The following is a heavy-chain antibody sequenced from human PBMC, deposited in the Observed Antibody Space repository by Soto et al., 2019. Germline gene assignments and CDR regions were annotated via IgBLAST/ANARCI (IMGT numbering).Heavy chain of an antibody. CDR1: GGTFNRYA. D-gene: IGHD6-19*01. CDR3: AQTLGSAVAGPGRFDL. J-gene: IGHJ2*01. V-gene: IGHV1-69*12. Sequence: QVQLVQSGAEVKKPGSSVKVSCKASGGTFNRYAISLLRQAPGQGPEWMGGITPMFGIGNYAQKFQGRVTITADESTTTVHMELRRLTCEDTAVYYCAQTLGSAVAGPGRFDLWGRGTRVIVSS. CDR2: ITPMFGIG.